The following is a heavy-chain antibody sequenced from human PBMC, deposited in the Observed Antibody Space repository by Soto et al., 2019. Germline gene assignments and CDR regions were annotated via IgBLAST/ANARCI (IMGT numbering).Heavy chain of an antibody. CDR2: INGSGNT. Sequence: SETLSLTCAVYGASLSRYSWSWIRQPPGKGLEWIGEINGSGNTNYNPSLKSRVTISEGSSRNQISLTLTSVTAADTAVYYCVGLCRGTSCTDFWGQGTLVTVSS. CDR3: VGLCRGTSCTDF. V-gene: IGHV4-34*01. D-gene: IGHD2-2*01. J-gene: IGHJ4*02. CDR1: GASLSRYS.